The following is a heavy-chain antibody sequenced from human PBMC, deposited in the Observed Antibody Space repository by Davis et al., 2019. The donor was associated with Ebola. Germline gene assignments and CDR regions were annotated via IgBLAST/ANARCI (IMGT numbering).Heavy chain of an antibody. D-gene: IGHD3-16*01. CDR1: GFTFSSYA. CDR2: IWYDGSNK. Sequence: GESLKISCAASGFTFSSYAMHWVRQAPGKGLEWVAVIWYDGSNKYYADSVKGRFTISRDNSKNTLYLQMNSLRAEDTAVYYCARDPFEYYYYYGMDVWGQGTTVTVSS. V-gene: IGHV3-33*08. CDR3: ARDPFEYYYYYGMDV. J-gene: IGHJ6*02.